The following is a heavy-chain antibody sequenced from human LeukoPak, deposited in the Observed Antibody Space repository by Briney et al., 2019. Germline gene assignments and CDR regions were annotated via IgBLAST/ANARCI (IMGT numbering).Heavy chain of an antibody. D-gene: IGHD6-19*01. CDR2: IYHSGST. J-gene: IGHJ4*02. CDR1: GYSISSGYY. Sequence: SETLSLTCAVSGYSISSGYYWGWIRQPPGKGLEWIGSIYHSGSTYYNPSLKSRVTISVDTSKNQFSLKLSSVTAADTAVYYCAREVAVAKRGDYFDYWGQGTLVSVSS. V-gene: IGHV4-38-2*02. CDR3: AREVAVAKRGDYFDY.